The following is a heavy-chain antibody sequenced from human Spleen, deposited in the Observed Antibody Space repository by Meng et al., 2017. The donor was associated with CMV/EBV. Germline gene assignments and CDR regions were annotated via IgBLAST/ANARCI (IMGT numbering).Heavy chain of an antibody. V-gene: IGHV4-30-4*08. CDR1: LGSIRLVFYY. CDR3: ARVPSSSSVRFDP. CDR2: IYYSGST. J-gene: IGHJ5*02. D-gene: IGHD6-6*01. Sequence: VSLGSIRLVFYYWRWIPQPPGTGLGLIWYIYYSGSTYYTPSLKSRVTISVDTSKNQLSLKLSSVTAADTAVYYCARVPSSSSVRFDPWGQGTLVTVSS.